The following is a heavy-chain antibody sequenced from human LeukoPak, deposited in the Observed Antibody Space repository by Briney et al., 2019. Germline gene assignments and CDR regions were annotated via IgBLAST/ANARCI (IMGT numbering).Heavy chain of an antibody. CDR3: ARDLLGIAVAGPDLYYFDY. Sequence: ASVKVSCKASGYTFTGYYMHWVRQAPGRGLEWMGWINPNSGGANYAQKFQGRVTMTRDTSISTAYMELSRLRSDDTAVYYCARDLLGIAVAGPDLYYFDYWGQGTLVTVSS. CDR2: INPNSGGA. V-gene: IGHV1-2*02. CDR1: GYTFTGYY. D-gene: IGHD6-19*01. J-gene: IGHJ4*02.